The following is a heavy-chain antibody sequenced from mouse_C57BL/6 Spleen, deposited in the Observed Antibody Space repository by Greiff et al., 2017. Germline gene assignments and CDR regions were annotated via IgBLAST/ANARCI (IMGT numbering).Heavy chain of an antibody. D-gene: IGHD1-1*01. CDR3: AISLDGRGDHWYFDV. Sequence: QVQLKQPGAELVKPGASVKVSCKASGYTFTSYWMHWVKQRPGQGLEWIGRIHPSDSDTNYNQKFKGKATLTVDKSSSTAYMQLSSLTSEDSAVYYCAISLDGRGDHWYFDVWGTGTTVTVSS. CDR2: IHPSDSDT. J-gene: IGHJ1*03. V-gene: IGHV1-74*01. CDR1: GYTFTSYW.